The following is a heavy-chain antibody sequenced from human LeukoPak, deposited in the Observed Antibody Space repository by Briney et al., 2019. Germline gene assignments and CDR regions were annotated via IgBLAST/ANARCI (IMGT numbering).Heavy chain of an antibody. D-gene: IGHD6-19*01. CDR1: GFTFSSYS. Sequence: GGSLRLSCAASGFTFSSYSMNWVRQAPGKGLEWVSSISSSSSYIYYADSVKGRFTISRDNAKNSLYLQMNSLRAEDTAVYYCTNGGHSSGWYAFDYWGQGTLATVSS. J-gene: IGHJ4*02. V-gene: IGHV3-21*01. CDR3: TNGGHSSGWYAFDY. CDR2: ISSSSSYI.